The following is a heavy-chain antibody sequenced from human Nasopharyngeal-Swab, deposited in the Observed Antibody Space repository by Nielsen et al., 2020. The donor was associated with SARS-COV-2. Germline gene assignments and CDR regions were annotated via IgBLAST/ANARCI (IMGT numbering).Heavy chain of an antibody. J-gene: IGHJ5*02. CDR1: GGSFSGYY. CDR3: ARHKNWFDP. Sequence: GSLRLSCAVYGGSFSGYYWNWIRQPPGKGLEWIGEINHSGSTNYNPSLKSRVTISVDTSKNQFSLKLSSVTAADTAVYYCARHKNWFDPWGQGTLVTVSS. V-gene: IGHV4-34*01. CDR2: INHSGST.